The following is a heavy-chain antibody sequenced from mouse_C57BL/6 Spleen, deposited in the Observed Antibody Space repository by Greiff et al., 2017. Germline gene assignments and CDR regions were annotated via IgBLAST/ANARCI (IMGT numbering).Heavy chain of an antibody. D-gene: IGHD3-2*02. CDR1: GYAFSSSW. CDR3: AKTAQARGYFDD. J-gene: IGHJ2*01. V-gene: IGHV1-82*01. CDR2: IYPGDGDT. Sequence: QVQLQQSGPELVKPGASVKISCKASGYAFSSSWMNWVKQRPGKGLEWIGRIYPGDGDTNYNGKFKGKATLTADKSSSTAYMQLSSLTSEDSAVYFCAKTAQARGYFDDWGKGTNLTVSS.